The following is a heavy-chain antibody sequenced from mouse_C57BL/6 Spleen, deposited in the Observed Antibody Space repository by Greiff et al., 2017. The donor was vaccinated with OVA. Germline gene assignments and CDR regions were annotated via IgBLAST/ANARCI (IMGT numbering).Heavy chain of an antibody. Sequence: QVQLQQPGAELVKPGASVKLSCKASGYTFTSYWMHWVKQRPGQGLEWIGMIHPNSGSTNYNEKFKSKATLTVDKSSSTAYMQLSSLTSEDSAVYYCARRTDSSGYSWFAYWGQGTLVTVSA. CDR3: ARRTDSSGYSWFAY. V-gene: IGHV1-64*01. CDR2: IHPNSGST. J-gene: IGHJ3*01. CDR1: GYTFTSYW. D-gene: IGHD3-2*02.